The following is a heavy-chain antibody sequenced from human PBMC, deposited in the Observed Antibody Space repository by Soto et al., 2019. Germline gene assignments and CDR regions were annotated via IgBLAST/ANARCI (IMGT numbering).Heavy chain of an antibody. CDR3: VRDCSSSSWSVWRH. V-gene: IGHV3-23*01. D-gene: IGHD2-2*01. CDR2: ISGSGDQT. Sequence: EVQLLESGGDLAQPGGSLRLSCAASGVSRSDYAMTWVRQAPGKGLEGVSGISGSGDQTSYADAVKGRFIITSDTSKNTVDLQTISLKVEDTALYYCVRDCSSSSWSVWRHWCKGTMASVYS. CDR1: GVSRSDYA. J-gene: IGHJ4*02.